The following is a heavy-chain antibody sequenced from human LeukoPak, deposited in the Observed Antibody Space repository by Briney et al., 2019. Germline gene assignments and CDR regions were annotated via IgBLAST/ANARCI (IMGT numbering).Heavy chain of an antibody. J-gene: IGHJ3*02. Sequence: SETLSLTCAVYGGSLSGYYWTWIRQPPGEGLEWIGEINHSGSTNYNPSLKSRVIMSVDTSKNQFSLNLISVTAADTAVYYCAVERGSTFDIWGQGTTVTVSS. V-gene: IGHV4-34*01. CDR2: INHSGST. CDR3: AVERGSTFDI. D-gene: IGHD3-16*01. CDR1: GGSLSGYY.